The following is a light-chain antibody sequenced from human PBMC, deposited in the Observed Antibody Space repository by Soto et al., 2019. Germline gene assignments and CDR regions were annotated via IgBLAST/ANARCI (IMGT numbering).Light chain of an antibody. V-gene: IGLV2-8*01. CDR3: SSYTDRKNLV. J-gene: IGLJ1*01. Sequence: QSVLTQSPSASGSPGQSVTISCTGTSSGIGGYNSVSSYKQHPGKAPKVIIYDVTKRPSGVPDRFSGSKSGNTASLTVSALQAEDEADYYCSSYTDRKNLVFGTGTKVTVL. CDR1: SSGIGGYNS. CDR2: DVT.